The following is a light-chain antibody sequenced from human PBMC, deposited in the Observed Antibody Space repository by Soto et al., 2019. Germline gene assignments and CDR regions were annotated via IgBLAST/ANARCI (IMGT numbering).Light chain of an antibody. J-gene: IGLJ3*02. Sequence: QSALTQPASVSGSPGQSITISCTGTNSDVGVYNYVSWYQQHPGKAPKLLISEVSNRPSGVSNRFSGSKSGDTASLTISGLQAEDEADYYCNSYTSSTTLVVFGGGTKVTVL. CDR1: NSDVGVYNY. CDR3: NSYTSSTTLVV. CDR2: EVS. V-gene: IGLV2-14*01.